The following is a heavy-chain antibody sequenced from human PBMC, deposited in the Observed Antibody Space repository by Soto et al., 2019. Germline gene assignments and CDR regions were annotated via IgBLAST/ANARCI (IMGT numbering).Heavy chain of an antibody. Sequence: QVQLQESGPGLVKSSETLSLACTVSGGSITDYFWTWIRQPPGKGLEWIGYIYYSGRTNYNPSLKHRDTISVDSSKNQFSLKLSSVTAADTAVYYCARVGGDDFGDSGGFDYWGQGTLVTVSS. CDR3: ARVGGDDFGDSGGFDY. V-gene: IGHV4-59*01. J-gene: IGHJ4*02. D-gene: IGHD4-17*01. CDR2: IYYSGRT. CDR1: GGSITDYF.